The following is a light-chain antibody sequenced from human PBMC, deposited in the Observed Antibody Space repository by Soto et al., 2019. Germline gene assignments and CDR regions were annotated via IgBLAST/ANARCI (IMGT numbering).Light chain of an antibody. CDR3: CSYTSSSTLV. CDR2: EVN. Sequence: QSALTQPASVSGSPGQSITISCTGTSSDVGAYNHVSWYQHHPGKAPKLMIYEVNNRPSGVSNRFSGSKSGYTASLTISGLQAEDEADYYCCSYTSSSTLVFGTGTKLTVL. CDR1: SSDVGAYNH. J-gene: IGLJ1*01. V-gene: IGLV2-14*01.